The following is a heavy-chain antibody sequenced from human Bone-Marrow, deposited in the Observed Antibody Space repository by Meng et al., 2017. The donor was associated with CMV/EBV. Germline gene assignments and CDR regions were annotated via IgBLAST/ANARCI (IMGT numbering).Heavy chain of an antibody. CDR2: INGDGSTT. Sequence: LACAASGFTFNRFWLPWVRQLPGKGLEWVSRINGDGSTTTYADSVMGRFTVSRDNPRNTVSLQMNSLRAEDTAVYYCARDRGGFHDYWGPGTLVTVSS. V-gene: IGHV3-74*03. CDR3: ARDRGGFHDY. CDR1: GFTFNRFW. D-gene: IGHD2-15*01. J-gene: IGHJ4*02.